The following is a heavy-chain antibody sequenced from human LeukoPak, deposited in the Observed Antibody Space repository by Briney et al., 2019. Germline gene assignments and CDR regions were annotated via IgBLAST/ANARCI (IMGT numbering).Heavy chain of an antibody. J-gene: IGHJ4*02. CDR3: ARDLELATGY. V-gene: IGHV1-2*02. D-gene: IGHD3-3*01. CDR1: GYTFTGYY. Sequence: ASVKVSCKASGYTFTGYYMHWVRQAPGQGLEWMGWINPNSGGTNYAQKFQGRVTMTRDTSISTAYMELSRLRSDGTAVYYCARDLELATGYWGQGTLVTVSS. CDR2: INPNSGGT.